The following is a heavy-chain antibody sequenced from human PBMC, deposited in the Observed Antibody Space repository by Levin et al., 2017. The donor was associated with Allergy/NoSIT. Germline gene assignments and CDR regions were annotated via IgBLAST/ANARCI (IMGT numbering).Heavy chain of an antibody. CDR2: IYNGGIT. D-gene: IGHD3-10*01. Sequence: SETLSLTCSVSGGSISSSSYYWGWIRQPPGRGLEWIGSIYNGGITHYNPSLKSRVTISVEMSKNQFSLKLSSLTAADTAVYYCATHEKGWFGGFEGAWFDPWGQGTLVTVSS. V-gene: IGHV4-39*01. J-gene: IGHJ5*02. CDR3: ATHEKGWFGGFEGAWFDP. CDR1: GGSISSSSYY.